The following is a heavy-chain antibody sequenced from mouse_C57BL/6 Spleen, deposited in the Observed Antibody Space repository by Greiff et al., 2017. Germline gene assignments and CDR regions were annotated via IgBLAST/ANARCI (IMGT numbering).Heavy chain of an antibody. V-gene: IGHV1-54*01. D-gene: IGHD1-1*01. Sequence: QVQLQQSGAELVRPGTSVKVSCKASGYAFTNYLIEWVKQRPGQGLEWIGVINPGSGGTNYNEKFKGKATLTADKSSSTAYMQLSSLTSEDSAVYFFASGTYYGSKGYFDVWGTGTTVTVSS. CDR2: INPGSGGT. CDR1: GYAFTNYL. CDR3: ASGTYYGSKGYFDV. J-gene: IGHJ1*03.